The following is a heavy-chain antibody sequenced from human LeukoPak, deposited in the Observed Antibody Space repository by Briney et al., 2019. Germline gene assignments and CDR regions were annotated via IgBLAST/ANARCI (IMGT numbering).Heavy chain of an antibody. J-gene: IGHJ3*02. V-gene: IGHV3-33*01. CDR2: IWYDGSNK. Sequence: GGSLRLSCAASGFTFSNYGMHWVRQAPGKGLEWVAVIWYDGSNKYYGDSVKGRFTISRDNSKNTLYLQMNSLRAEDTAVYYCARWGRDLDAFDIWGQGTMVTVSS. CDR1: GFTFSNYG. CDR3: ARWGRDLDAFDI. D-gene: IGHD3-16*01.